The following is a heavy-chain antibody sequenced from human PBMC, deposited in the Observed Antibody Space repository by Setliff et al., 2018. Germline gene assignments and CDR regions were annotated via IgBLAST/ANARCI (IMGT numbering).Heavy chain of an antibody. J-gene: IGHJ4*02. Sequence: PGGSLRLSCAASGFNFYVYTMEWVRQAPGKGLEWVSVIYTGGSTYYADSVKGRFTISRDNSKNTLYLQMNSLRPEDTAVYYCARTCSGSGCYAGLESWGQGTPVTVSS. CDR1: GFNFYVYT. CDR3: ARTCSGSGCYAGLES. V-gene: IGHV3-66*02. D-gene: IGHD2-15*01. CDR2: IYTGGST.